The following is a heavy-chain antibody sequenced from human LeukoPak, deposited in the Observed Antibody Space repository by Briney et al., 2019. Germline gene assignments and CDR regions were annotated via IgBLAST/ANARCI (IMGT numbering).Heavy chain of an antibody. CDR2: MSPNSGDT. Sequence: ASVKVSCKASGYTFTSYDFNWVRQATGQRPEWMGWMSPNSGDTGYAQKFQDRVTMTRNTSISTAYMELRSLRSDDTAVYYCARGSFGGVIDYWGQGTLVTVSS. CDR3: ARGSFGGVIDY. J-gene: IGHJ4*02. CDR1: GYTFTSYD. D-gene: IGHD3-16*01. V-gene: IGHV1-8*01.